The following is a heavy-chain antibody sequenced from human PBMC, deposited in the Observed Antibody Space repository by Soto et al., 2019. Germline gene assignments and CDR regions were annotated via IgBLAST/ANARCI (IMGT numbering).Heavy chain of an antibody. CDR3: ARGIAAAGD. V-gene: IGHV3-74*01. J-gene: IGHJ4*02. CDR2: IHSDGSSA. CDR1: EFTFTNYW. D-gene: IGHD6-13*01. Sequence: EVQLVESGGGLVQPGGSLRLSCAGSEFTFTNYWMHWVRQAPGKGLVWVSRIHSDGSSASYADSVKGRFTISRDNAKNTLYLQMNSRRVEDTAVYYCARGIAAAGDWGQGTLVTVSS.